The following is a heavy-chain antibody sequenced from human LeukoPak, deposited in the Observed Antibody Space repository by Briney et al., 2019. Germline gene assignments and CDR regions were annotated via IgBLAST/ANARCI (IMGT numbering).Heavy chain of an antibody. CDR3: TRGQRSCNSVRCHLWYFDI. CDR2: ISASSNYK. J-gene: IGHJ2*01. V-gene: IGHV3-23*01. Sequence: GGSLRLSCAASGFTFSNYALSWVRQAPGKGLEWVSQISASSNYKYYADSVKDRFTISRDNSRSTLFLQMNSLSAEDTAVYYCTRGQRSCNSVRCHLWYFDIWGRGTLVSVSS. D-gene: IGHD2/OR15-2a*01. CDR1: GFTFSNYA.